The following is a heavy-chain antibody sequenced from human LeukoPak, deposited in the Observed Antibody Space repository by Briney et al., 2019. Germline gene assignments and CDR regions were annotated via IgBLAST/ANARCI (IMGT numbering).Heavy chain of an antibody. D-gene: IGHD2-2*01. CDR2: ISYDGSNK. J-gene: IGHJ4*02. CDR1: GFTFSIYA. V-gene: IGHV3-30-3*01. CDR3: ARDPIVVVPAAIQYYFDY. Sequence: GGSLRLSCAASGFTFSIYAMSWVRQAPGKGLEWVAVISYDGSNKYYADSVKGRFTISRDNSKNTLYLQMNSLRAEDTAVYYCARDPIVVVPAAIQYYFDYWGQGTLVTVSS.